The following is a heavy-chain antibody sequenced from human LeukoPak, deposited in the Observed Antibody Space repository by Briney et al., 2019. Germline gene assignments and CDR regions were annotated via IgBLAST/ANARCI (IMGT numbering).Heavy chain of an antibody. CDR1: GFTVSSYY. Sequence: GGSLRLSCVASGFTVSSYYVSWVRQAPGKGLEWVSVIYSGGSTYYADSVEGRFTVSRDNSKNTLYLEMRSLRAEDTAVYYCARDLHPRLTGYFDYWGQGTLVTVSS. V-gene: IGHV3-53*01. CDR3: ARDLHPRLTGYFDY. D-gene: IGHD3-16*01. J-gene: IGHJ4*02. CDR2: IYSGGST.